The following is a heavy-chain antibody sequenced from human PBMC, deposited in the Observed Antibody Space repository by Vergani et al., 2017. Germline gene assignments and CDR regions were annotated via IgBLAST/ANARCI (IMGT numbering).Heavy chain of an antibody. Sequence: EVQLVESGGGLVQPGGSLRLSCAASGFTFSSYWMSWVRQAPGKGLEWVANIKQDGSEKYYVDSVKGRFTISRDNAKNSLYLQMNSLRAGDTAVYYCARGIYCGGDCHGFDYWGQGTLVTVSS. J-gene: IGHJ4*02. V-gene: IGHV3-7*01. CDR3: ARGIYCGGDCHGFDY. D-gene: IGHD2-21*02. CDR2: IKQDGSEK. CDR1: GFTFSSYW.